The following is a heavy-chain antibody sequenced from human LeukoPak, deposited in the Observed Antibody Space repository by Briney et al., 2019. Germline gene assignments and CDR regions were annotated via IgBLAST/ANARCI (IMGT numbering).Heavy chain of an antibody. J-gene: IGHJ3*02. CDR3: ARKMKTGDRVGTFDI. Sequence: GGSLRLSCAASGFTFSSYWMSWVRQAPGKGLEWVANIKEDGSEKYYVASVKGRFTISRDNAKNSLYLQMNSLTAEDTAVYYCARKMKTGDRVGTFDIWGQGTMVTVSS. D-gene: IGHD1-1*01. V-gene: IGHV3-7*04. CDR1: GFTFSSYW. CDR2: IKEDGSEK.